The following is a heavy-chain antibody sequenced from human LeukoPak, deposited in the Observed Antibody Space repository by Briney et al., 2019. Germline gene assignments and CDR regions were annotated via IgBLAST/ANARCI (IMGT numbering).Heavy chain of an antibody. CDR3: ARVGLRRGSGYYAMDV. V-gene: IGHV1-69*13. CDR2: IIPVFGSA. Sequence: ASVKVSCKASGGTFTSYAISWVRQAPGQGLEWMGGIIPVFGSANYARKFQGRVTITADESTSTAYMELSSLRSEDTAVYYCARVGLRRGSGYYAMDVWGQGTTVTVSS. CDR1: GGTFTSYA. J-gene: IGHJ6*02. D-gene: IGHD3-10*01.